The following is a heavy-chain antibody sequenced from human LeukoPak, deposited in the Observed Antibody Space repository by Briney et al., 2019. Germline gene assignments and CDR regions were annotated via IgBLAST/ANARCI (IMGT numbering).Heavy chain of an antibody. D-gene: IGHD3-22*01. CDR3: ARGHYYDVRGNYYMQAFDI. Sequence: ASVKVSCKASGYTFTSYDINWVRRATGQGLEWMGWMKPNSGYTGYAQKFQGRVTLTRDAAINTAYMELSSLSSEDTAVYYCARGHYYDVRGNYYMQAFDIWGQGTLVTVSS. CDR1: GYTFTSYD. V-gene: IGHV1-8*01. J-gene: IGHJ3*02. CDR2: MKPNSGYT.